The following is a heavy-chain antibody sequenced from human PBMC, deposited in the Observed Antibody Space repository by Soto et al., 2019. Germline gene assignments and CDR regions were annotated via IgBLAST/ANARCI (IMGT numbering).Heavy chain of an antibody. CDR3: AREGSSMIAVNNWFAT. V-gene: IGHV3-30*03. J-gene: IGHJ5*02. Sequence: QVHLVESGGGVVQVGKSLRLSCAASIFTFSDYGMDWVRQAPGKGLEWVAFISYDGTKELYADSVKGRFAISRDNSQNTLYLQMNSLRTEDTAVYYCAREGSSMIAVNNWFATWGQGTLVTVSS. D-gene: IGHD2-21*01. CDR2: ISYDGTKE. CDR1: IFTFSDYG.